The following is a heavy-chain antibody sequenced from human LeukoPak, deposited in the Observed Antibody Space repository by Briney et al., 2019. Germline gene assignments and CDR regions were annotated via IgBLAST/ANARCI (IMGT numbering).Heavy chain of an antibody. J-gene: IGHJ5*02. V-gene: IGHV1-2*02. D-gene: IGHD3-9*01. CDR3: ARVAYDSDWFDP. CDR2: INPNSGGT. Sequence: ASVKVSCKASGYTFTGYYMRWVRQAPGQGLEWMGWINPNSGGTNYAQKFQGRVTMTRDTSISTAYMELSRLRSDDTAVYYCARVAYDSDWFDPWGQGTLVTVSS. CDR1: GYTFTGYY.